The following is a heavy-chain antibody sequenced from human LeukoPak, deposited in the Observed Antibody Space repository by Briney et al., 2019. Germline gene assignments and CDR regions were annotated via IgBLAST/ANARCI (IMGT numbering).Heavy chain of an antibody. CDR1: GFTFSSYE. CDR2: ISSSGSTI. J-gene: IGHJ4*02. V-gene: IGHV3-48*03. CDR3: ARDSRYYYGSGRNYFDY. Sequence: GGSLRLSCAASGFTFSSYEMNWVRQPPGKGLEWVSYISSSGSTIYYADSEKRRFTISRDHDKNSLYLQMNSLRAEDTAVYYCARDSRYYYGSGRNYFDYWGQGTLVTVSS. D-gene: IGHD3-10*01.